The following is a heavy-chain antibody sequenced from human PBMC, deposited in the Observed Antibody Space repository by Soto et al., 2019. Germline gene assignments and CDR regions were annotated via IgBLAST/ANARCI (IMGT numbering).Heavy chain of an antibody. CDR2: IDPTDSYT. CDR3: ARHVTIFGVVITVYYGMDV. Sequence: GESLKISCKGSGYSFTNYWISWVRQMPGKGLEWMGRIDPTDSYTNYSPSFQGHVTISADKSISTAYLQWSSLKASDTAMYYCARHVTIFGVVITVYYGMDVWGQGTTVTVSS. V-gene: IGHV5-10-1*01. J-gene: IGHJ6*02. CDR1: GYSFTNYW. D-gene: IGHD3-3*01.